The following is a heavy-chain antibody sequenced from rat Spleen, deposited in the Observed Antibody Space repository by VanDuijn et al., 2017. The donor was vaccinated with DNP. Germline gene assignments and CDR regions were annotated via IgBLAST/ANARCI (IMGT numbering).Heavy chain of an antibody. V-gene: IGHV5-20*01. CDR3: STGGTEFNH. Sequence: EVQLVESGGGLVQPGRSLRLSCAASGFTFSDFGMAWVRQTPSKGLEWVASVNYDGDKFYYRDSVKGRFTISRDNAKSSLSLQMDRLRSEDTATYYCSTGGTEFNHWGQGVMVTVSS. J-gene: IGHJ2*01. CDR1: GFTFSDFG. D-gene: IGHD1-11*01. CDR2: VNYDGDKF.